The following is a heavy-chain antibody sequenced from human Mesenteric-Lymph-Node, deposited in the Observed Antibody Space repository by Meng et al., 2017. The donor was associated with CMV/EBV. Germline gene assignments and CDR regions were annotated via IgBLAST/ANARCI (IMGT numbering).Heavy chain of an antibody. CDR2: ISTSGSTI. D-gene: IGHD2-2*01. Sequence: GESLKISCAASGFTFSDYYMTWIRQAPGKGLEWVSSISTSGSTIYYADSVKGRFTFSGDNAKSSLYVQMNSLRAEDTAVYYCARVACSGASCYGILGNWFDPWGQGTLVTVSS. V-gene: IGHV3-11*01. CDR1: GFTFSDYY. J-gene: IGHJ5*02. CDR3: ARVACSGASCYGILGNWFDP.